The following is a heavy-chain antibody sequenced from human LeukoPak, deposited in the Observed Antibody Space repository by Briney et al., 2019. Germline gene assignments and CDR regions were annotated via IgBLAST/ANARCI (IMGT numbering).Heavy chain of an antibody. J-gene: IGHJ4*02. CDR2: IYYSGST. D-gene: IGHD3-22*01. CDR3: ARGYDSSGYYLDY. CDR1: GGSISSGDYS. Sequence: PSETLSLTCTVSGGSISSGDYSWSWIRQPPGKGLEWIGYIYYSGSTYYNPSLKSRVTISVDTSKNQFSLKLSSVTAADTAVYYCARGYDSSGYYLDYWGQGTLVTVSS. V-gene: IGHV4-30-4*01.